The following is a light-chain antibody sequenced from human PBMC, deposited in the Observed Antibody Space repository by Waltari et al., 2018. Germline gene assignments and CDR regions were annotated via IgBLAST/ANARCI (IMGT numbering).Light chain of an antibody. CDR1: QSVLYSSNNKNY. Sequence: DIVMTQSPDSLPVSLGERATINCKSSQSVLYSSNNKNYLAWYQQKPGQPPKLLIYWASTRESGVPDGFSGSGSGTDFTLTISSLQAEDVAVYYCQQYYTNSYTFGQGTKLEIK. J-gene: IGKJ2*01. CDR3: QQYYTNSYT. V-gene: IGKV4-1*01. CDR2: WAS.